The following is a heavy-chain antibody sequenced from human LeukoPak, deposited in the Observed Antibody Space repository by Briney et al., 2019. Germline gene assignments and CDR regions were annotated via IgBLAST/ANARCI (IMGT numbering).Heavy chain of an antibody. J-gene: IGHJ3*02. Sequence: GGSLRLSCAASGFTFSSYAMHWVRQAPGKGLEWVAVISYDGSNKYYADSVKGRFTISRDNSKNTLYLQMNSLRAEDTAVYYCARDFGAPYVWGSYRYGGNAFDIWGQRTMVTVSS. CDR3: ARDFGAPYVWGSYRYGGNAFDI. CDR2: ISYDGSNK. D-gene: IGHD3-16*02. V-gene: IGHV3-30*04. CDR1: GFTFSSYA.